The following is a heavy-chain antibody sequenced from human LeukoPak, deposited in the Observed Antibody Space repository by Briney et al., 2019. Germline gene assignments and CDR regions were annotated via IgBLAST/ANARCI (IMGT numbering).Heavy chain of an antibody. D-gene: IGHD6-13*01. CDR2: FDPEDGET. J-gene: IGHJ4*02. V-gene: IGHV1-24*01. CDR3: ATSPTYIAAAGYYFDY. CDR1: GYTLTELS. Sequence: SVKVSCKVSGYTLTELSMHWVRQAPRKGLEWMGGFDPEDGETIYAQKFQGRVTMTEDTSTDTAYMELSSLRSEDTAVYYCATSPTYIAAAGYYFDYWGQGTLVTVSS.